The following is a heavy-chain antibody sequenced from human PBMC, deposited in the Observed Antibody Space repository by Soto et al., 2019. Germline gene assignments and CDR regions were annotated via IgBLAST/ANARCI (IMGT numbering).Heavy chain of an antibody. V-gene: IGHV3-30*18. Sequence: QVQLVESGGGVVQPGRSLRLSCAASGFTFRSYGMHWVRQAPGKGPEWVTLISYDGSNKDYADSVKGRFTISRDNFKNTLYLQMTSLRAEDTALYYCAKSYCGGDCYDDPDFYYGMDVWGQGTTVTVSS. CDR2: ISYDGSNK. CDR1: GFTFRSYG. CDR3: AKSYCGGDCYDDPDFYYGMDV. D-gene: IGHD2-21*02. J-gene: IGHJ6*02.